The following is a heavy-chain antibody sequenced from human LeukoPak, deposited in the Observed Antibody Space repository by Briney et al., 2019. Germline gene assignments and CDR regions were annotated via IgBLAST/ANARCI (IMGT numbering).Heavy chain of an antibody. J-gene: IGHJ6*02. V-gene: IGHV3-7*05. CDR2: INQDGSGK. CDR1: GFTFGNYW. CDR3: AKDWFGRDYYYGMDV. D-gene: IGHD3-10*01. Sequence: GGSLRLSCAASGFTFGNYWMSWVRQAPGKGLEWVANINQDGSGKYYVDSVKGRFTISRDNGKNSLYLQMNSLRAEDTAVYYCAKDWFGRDYYYGMDVWGQGTTVTVSS.